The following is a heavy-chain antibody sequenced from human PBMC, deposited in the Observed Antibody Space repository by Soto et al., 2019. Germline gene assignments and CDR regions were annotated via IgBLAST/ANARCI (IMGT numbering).Heavy chain of an antibody. CDR3: ATRRVFLLFGETPQLGRPYYFDS. V-gene: IGHV1-69*06. CDR2: IIPIFGTA. Sequence: TVNVSCKASGGTFSSYAISWVRQAPGQGLEWMGGIIPIFGTAIYAQKFQGRVTMTEDTSTDTAYMELSSLRSEDTAVYYCATRRVFLLFGETPQLGRPYYFDSWGQGTLVTVSS. J-gene: IGHJ4*02. CDR1: GGTFSSYA. D-gene: IGHD3-10*01.